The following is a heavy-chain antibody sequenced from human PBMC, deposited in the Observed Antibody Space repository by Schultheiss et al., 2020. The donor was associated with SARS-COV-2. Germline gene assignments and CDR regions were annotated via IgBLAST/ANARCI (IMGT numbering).Heavy chain of an antibody. Sequence: SVKVSCKASGYTFTSYGISWVRQAPGQGLEWMGGIIPIFGTANYAQKFQGRVTITADESTSTAYMELSSLRSEDTAVYYCARDLRHGSGKGGWFDPWGQGTLVTVSS. V-gene: IGHV1-69*13. CDR2: IIPIFGTA. J-gene: IGHJ5*02. D-gene: IGHD3-10*01. CDR3: ARDLRHGSGKGGWFDP. CDR1: GYTFTSYG.